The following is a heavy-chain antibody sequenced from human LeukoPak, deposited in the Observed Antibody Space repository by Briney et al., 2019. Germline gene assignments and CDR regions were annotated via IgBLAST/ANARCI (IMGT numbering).Heavy chain of an antibody. CDR1: GFTFSNYA. CDR3: ARDSDTETGWYYYGMDV. CDR2: IYSGGST. Sequence: PGRSLRLSCAATGFTFSNYAIHWVRQAPGKGLEWVSVIYSGGSTYYADSVKGRFTISRDNSKNTVYLQMNSLRAEDTAVYYCARDSDTETGWYYYGMDVWGQGTTVTVSS. V-gene: IGHV3-53*01. J-gene: IGHJ6*02. D-gene: IGHD2-8*02.